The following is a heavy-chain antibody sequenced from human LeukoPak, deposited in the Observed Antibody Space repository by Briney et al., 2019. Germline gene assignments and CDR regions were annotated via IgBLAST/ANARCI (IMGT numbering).Heavy chain of an antibody. CDR2: ISGSGGST. D-gene: IGHD6-13*01. CDR3: AKDARYSSSWYVDFDY. Sequence: GGSLRLSCAASGFTFSSYAMSWVRQAPGKGVEWVSAISGSGGSTYYADSVKGRFTIARDNCKNTLYLQMNSLRAEDTAVYYRAKDARYSSSWYVDFDYWGQGTLVTVSS. J-gene: IGHJ4*02. CDR1: GFTFSSYA. V-gene: IGHV3-23*01.